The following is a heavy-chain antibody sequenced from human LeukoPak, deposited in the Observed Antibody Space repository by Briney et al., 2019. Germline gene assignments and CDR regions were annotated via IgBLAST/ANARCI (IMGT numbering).Heavy chain of an antibody. D-gene: IGHD6-13*01. CDR1: DGSISSSSYY. V-gene: IGHV4-39*07. Sequence: PSETLSLTCTVSDGSISSSSYYWGWIRQPPGKGLEWIGSIYYSGSTYYNPSLKSRVTISVDTSKNQFSLKLSSVTAADTAVYYCARVGAAAEGWFDPWGQGTLVTVSS. J-gene: IGHJ5*02. CDR3: ARVGAAAEGWFDP. CDR2: IYYSGST.